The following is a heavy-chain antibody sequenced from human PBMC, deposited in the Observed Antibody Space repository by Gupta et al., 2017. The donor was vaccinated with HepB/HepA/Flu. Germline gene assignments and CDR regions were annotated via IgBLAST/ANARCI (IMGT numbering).Heavy chain of an antibody. V-gene: IGHV3-23*01. CDR2: ISGSGGST. CDR3: AKGVVAVAPFDY. J-gene: IGHJ4*02. CDR1: GFTFSSYA. D-gene: IGHD6-19*01. Sequence: EVQLLESGGGLVQPEGSLRLSCAASGFTFSSYAMSWVCQAPGKGLEWVSAISGSGGSTYYADSVKGRFTISRDNSKNTLYLQMNSLRAGDTAVYYCAKGVVAVAPFDYWGQGTLVTVSS.